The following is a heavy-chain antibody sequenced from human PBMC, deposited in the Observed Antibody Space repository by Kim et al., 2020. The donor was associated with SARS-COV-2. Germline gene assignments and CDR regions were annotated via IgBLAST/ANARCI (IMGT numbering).Heavy chain of an antibody. Sequence: GGSLRLSCAASGFTFDDYAMHWVRQAPGKGLEWVAGISWNSGRIGYADSVKGRFTISRDNAKNSLYLQMNSLRAEDTALYYCAKDKGVRGVIPFYFDYWGQGTLVTVSS. V-gene: IGHV3-9*01. D-gene: IGHD3-10*01. CDR1: GFTFDDYA. J-gene: IGHJ4*02. CDR3: AKDKGVRGVIPFYFDY. CDR2: ISWNSGRI.